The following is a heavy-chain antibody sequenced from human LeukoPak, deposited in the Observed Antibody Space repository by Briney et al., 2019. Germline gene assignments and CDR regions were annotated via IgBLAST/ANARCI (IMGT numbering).Heavy chain of an antibody. CDR2: ISAYNDNT. Sequence: ASVKVPCKASGYTFTSYGISWVRQAPGQGLEWMGWISAYNDNTNYAQKLQGRVTMTTDTSTSTAYMELRSLRSDDTAVYYCARGPKRAVVPAARLFDYWGQGTLVTVSS. V-gene: IGHV1-18*01. D-gene: IGHD2-2*01. CDR1: GYTFTSYG. J-gene: IGHJ4*02. CDR3: ARGPKRAVVPAARLFDY.